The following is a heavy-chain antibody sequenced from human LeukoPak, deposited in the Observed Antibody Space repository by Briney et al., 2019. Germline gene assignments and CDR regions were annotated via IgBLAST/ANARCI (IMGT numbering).Heavy chain of an antibody. CDR3: ASRPNGSGINY. D-gene: IGHD3-10*01. J-gene: IGHJ4*02. V-gene: IGHV4-61*02. CDR1: GGSISSGNYY. Sequence: SETLSLTCTVSGGSISSGNYYWSWIRQPAGKGLEWIGRIYTIGSTNYNPSLKSRVTISADTSKNQFSLKLTSVTAADTAVYYCASRPNGSGINYWGQGTLVTVSS. CDR2: IYTIGST.